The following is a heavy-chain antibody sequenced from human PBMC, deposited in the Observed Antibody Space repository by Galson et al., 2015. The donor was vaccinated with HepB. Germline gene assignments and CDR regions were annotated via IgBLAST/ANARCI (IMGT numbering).Heavy chain of an antibody. Sequence: SLRLSCAASGFTFSSYAMSWVRQAPGKGLEWVSAISGSGGSTYYADSVKGRFSISRDNSKNTLYLQMNSLRAEDTAVYYCANQGEYYGSGSYYNVFDYWGQGTLVTVSS. D-gene: IGHD3-10*01. CDR3: ANQGEYYGSGSYYNVFDY. CDR2: ISGSGGST. CDR1: GFTFSSYA. J-gene: IGHJ4*02. V-gene: IGHV3-23*01.